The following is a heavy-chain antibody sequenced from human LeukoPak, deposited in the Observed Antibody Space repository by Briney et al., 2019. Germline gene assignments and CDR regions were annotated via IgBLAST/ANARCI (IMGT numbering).Heavy chain of an antibody. J-gene: IGHJ4*02. CDR3: ARGQWLSSGAFDY. CDR1: GFTFSSYA. CDR2: ISGSGGNT. V-gene: IGHV3-23*01. Sequence: PGGSLRLSCAASGFTFSSYAMSWVRQAPGKGLDWVSGISGSGGNTYYADSVKGRFTISRDNSKNTLYLQMNSLRAEDTAVYYCARGQWLSSGAFDYWGQGTLVTVSS. D-gene: IGHD6-19*01.